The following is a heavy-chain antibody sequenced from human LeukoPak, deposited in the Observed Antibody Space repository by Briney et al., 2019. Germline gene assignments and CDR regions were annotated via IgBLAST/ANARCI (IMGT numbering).Heavy chain of an antibody. D-gene: IGHD6-6*01. CDR1: GYSFSIYW. CDR2: IYPDDSDT. CDR3: ARVRPHDAFDI. J-gene: IGHJ3*02. V-gene: IGHV5-51*01. Sequence: GESLKISCKGSGYSFSIYWIGWVRQMPGKGLEWMGIIYPDDSDTRYSPSFQGQVTISADKSISTAYLQWSSLKASDTAMYYCARVRPHDAFDIWGQGTMVTVSS.